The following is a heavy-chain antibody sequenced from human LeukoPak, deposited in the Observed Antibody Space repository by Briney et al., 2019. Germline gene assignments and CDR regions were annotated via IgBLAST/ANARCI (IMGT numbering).Heavy chain of an antibody. J-gene: IGHJ6*03. CDR1: GYTFTGYY. V-gene: IGHV1-2*02. D-gene: IGHD3-9*01. CDR2: INPNSGGT. CDR3: AKTLRGRYDVLTGYPYYYYYMDV. Sequence: ASVKVSCKASGYTFTGYYIHWLRQAPGRGLEWMGWINPNSGGTNYAQKFQGRVTMTRDTSITTAYMELSRLRSDDTAIYYCAKTLRGRYDVLTGYPYYYYYMDVWGKGTTVTVSS.